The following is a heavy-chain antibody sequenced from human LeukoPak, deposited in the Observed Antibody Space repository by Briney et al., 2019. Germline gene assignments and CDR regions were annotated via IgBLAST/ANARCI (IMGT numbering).Heavy chain of an antibody. CDR3: ARDSNYGDYQNWFDP. V-gene: IGHV3-21*01. CDR1: GFTFSSYS. Sequence: AGGSLRLSCAASGFTFSSYSMNWVRQAPGKGLEWVSSISSSSSYIYYADSVKGRFTISRDNAKNSLYLQMNSLRAEDTAVYYCARDSNYGDYQNWFDPWGQGTLVTVSS. CDR2: ISSSSSYI. J-gene: IGHJ5*02. D-gene: IGHD4-17*01.